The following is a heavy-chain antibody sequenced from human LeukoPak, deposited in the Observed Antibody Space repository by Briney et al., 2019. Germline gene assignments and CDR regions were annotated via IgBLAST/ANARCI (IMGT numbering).Heavy chain of an antibody. D-gene: IGHD1-26*01. CDR3: AREGGSGNPNSGSSKRGYDY. J-gene: IGHJ4*02. CDR2: IYSGGNT. CDR1: GFTFSSYA. Sequence: GGSLRLSCAASGFTFSSYAMSWVRQAPAKGLEWVSVIYSGGNTYYADSVKGRFIISRDISKNTLYLQMNSLRVEDTAVYYCAREGGSGNPNSGSSKRGYDYWGQGTLVTVSS. V-gene: IGHV3-66*01.